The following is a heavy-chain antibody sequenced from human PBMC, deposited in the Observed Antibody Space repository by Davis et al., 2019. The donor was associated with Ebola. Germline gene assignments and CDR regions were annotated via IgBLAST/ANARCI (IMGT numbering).Heavy chain of an antibody. J-gene: IGHJ6*03. CDR2: ISSSGSTI. V-gene: IGHV3-11*04. Sequence: PGGSLRLSCAASGFTFSDYYMSWIRQAPGKGLEWVSYISSSGSTIYYADSVKGRFTISRDNAKNSLYLQMNSLRAEDTAVYYCARGPAWSAYYYYMDVWGKGTTVTVSS. D-gene: IGHD2-8*02. CDR3: ARGPAWSAYYYYMDV. CDR1: GFTFSDYY.